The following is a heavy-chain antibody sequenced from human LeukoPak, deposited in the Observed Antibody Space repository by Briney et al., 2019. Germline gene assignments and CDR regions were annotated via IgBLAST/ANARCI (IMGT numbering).Heavy chain of an antibody. CDR2: IYYSGST. V-gene: IGHV4-34*01. CDR1: GGSFSGYY. CDR3: ASAYDSSGYYYNFDY. Sequence: SETLSLTCAVYGGSFSGYYCSWIRQHPGKGLEWIGYIYYSGSTYYNPSIKSRVTISVDTSKNQFSLKLSSVTAADTAVYYCASAYDSSGYYYNFDYWGQGTLVTVSS. D-gene: IGHD3-22*01. J-gene: IGHJ4*02.